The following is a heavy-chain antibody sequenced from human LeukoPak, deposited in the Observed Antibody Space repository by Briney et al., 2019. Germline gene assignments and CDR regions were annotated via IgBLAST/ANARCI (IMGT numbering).Heavy chain of an antibody. CDR3: ARGPIVPAAISGAYFDY. CDR1: GGSFSGYY. J-gene: IGHJ4*02. CDR2: INHSGST. V-gene: IGHV4-34*01. D-gene: IGHD2-2*02. Sequence: SETLSLTCAVYGGSFSGYYWSWIRQPPGKGLEWIGEINHSGSTNYNPSLKSRVTISVGTSKNQFSLKLSSVTAADTAVYYCARGPIVPAAISGAYFDYWGQGTLVTVSS.